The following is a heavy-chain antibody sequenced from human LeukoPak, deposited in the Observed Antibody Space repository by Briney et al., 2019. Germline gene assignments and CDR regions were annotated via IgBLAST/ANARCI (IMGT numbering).Heavy chain of an antibody. D-gene: IGHD2-21*02. J-gene: IGHJ3*02. CDR2: ISSVGSYI. V-gene: IGHV3-21*01. Sequence: GGSLRLSCVASGFTSSSYSMNWVRQAPGKGLEWVSSISSVGSYIYYADSLKGRFTISRDDAKNSVYLQMSSLRAEDTAVYYCAREVTAINTDALDIWGHGTMVTVSS. CDR1: GFTSSSYS. CDR3: AREVTAINTDALDI.